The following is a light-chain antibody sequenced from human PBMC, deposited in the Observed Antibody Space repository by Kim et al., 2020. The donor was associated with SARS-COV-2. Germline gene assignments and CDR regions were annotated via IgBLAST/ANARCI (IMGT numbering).Light chain of an antibody. V-gene: IGKV1-39*01. CDR1: QTVTKY. CDR2: GAS. Sequence: DIRLTQSPSSLSASVGDTVTMTCRASQTVTKYLNWYQHKQGQAPKLLIYGASSLEGGVPSRFSGRGSGTDFTLTISGLQPEDFATYYCQQSYTSPQLTFGGGTKVDIK. CDR3: QQSYTSPQLT. J-gene: IGKJ4*01.